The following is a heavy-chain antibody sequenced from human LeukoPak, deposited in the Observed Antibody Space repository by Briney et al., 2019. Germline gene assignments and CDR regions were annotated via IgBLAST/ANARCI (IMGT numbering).Heavy chain of an antibody. CDR1: GGSFSGYY. V-gene: IGHV4-34*01. CDR2: INHSGST. CDR3: ARDGVVGTGIAFDI. J-gene: IGHJ3*02. Sequence: SETLSLTCAVYGGSFSGYYWSWIRQPPGKGLEWIGEINHSGSTNYNPSLKSRVTISVDTSKNQFSLKLSSVTAADTAVYYCARDGVVGTGIAFDIWGQGTMVTVSS. D-gene: IGHD2-8*01.